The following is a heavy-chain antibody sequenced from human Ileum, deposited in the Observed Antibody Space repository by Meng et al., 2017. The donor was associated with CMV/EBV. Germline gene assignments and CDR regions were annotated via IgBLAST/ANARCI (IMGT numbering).Heavy chain of an antibody. D-gene: IGHD2-15*01. Sequence: VSGFTVSSNYMSWVRQAPGRRLGWVSVIYGGSTTYYADSVKGQFTISKDNSKNTLYLQMNSLRAEDTAVYYCAKERMLRDTYYFDYWGQGTLVTVSS. CDR1: GFTVSSNY. CDR3: AKERMLRDTYYFDY. V-gene: IGHV3-53*01. J-gene: IGHJ4*02. CDR2: IYGGSTT.